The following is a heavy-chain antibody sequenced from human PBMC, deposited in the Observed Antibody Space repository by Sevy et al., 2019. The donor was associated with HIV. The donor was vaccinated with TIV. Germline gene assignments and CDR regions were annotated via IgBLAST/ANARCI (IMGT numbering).Heavy chain of an antibody. V-gene: IGHV3-49*03. CDR2: IRSKAYGATA. CDR1: GFTFGTYA. Sequence: GGSLRLSCTASGFTFGTYAMSWFRQAPGKGLEWVGFIRSKAYGATAEYAPSVKVRFTISRDDSKSIASLQMNSLKTEDTAVYYCTRGPVAGQHTTQYYFMDVRGKGTTVTVSS. J-gene: IGHJ6*03. D-gene: IGHD1-1*01. CDR3: TRGPVAGQHTTQYYFMDV.